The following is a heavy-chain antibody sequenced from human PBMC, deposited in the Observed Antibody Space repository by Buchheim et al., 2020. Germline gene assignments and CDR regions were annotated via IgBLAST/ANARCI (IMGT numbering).Heavy chain of an antibody. D-gene: IGHD2-2*01. Sequence: QVQLQESGPGLVKPSETLSLTCTVSGGSISSSSHYWGWIRQPPGKGLEWIGSISYSGSPYYNPSLKSRVTISVDTSKNRLSLKLSSVTAADTAVYYCATPLVVVVPASITDAFDIWGQGT. J-gene: IGHJ3*02. CDR1: GGSISSSSHY. CDR2: ISYSGSP. V-gene: IGHV4-39*01. CDR3: ATPLVVVVPASITDAFDI.